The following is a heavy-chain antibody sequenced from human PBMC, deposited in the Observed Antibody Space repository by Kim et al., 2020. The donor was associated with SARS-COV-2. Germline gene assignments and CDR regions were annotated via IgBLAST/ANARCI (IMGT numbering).Heavy chain of an antibody. CDR3: ARTSTAQNLSRFAY. CDR1: GFTFSSYG. D-gene: IGHD4-17*01. V-gene: IGHV3-33*05. J-gene: IGHJ4*02. CDR2: ISYDGSNK. Sequence: GGSLRLSCAASGFTFSSYGMHWVRQAPGKGLEWVAVISYDGSNKYYADSVKGRFTISRDNSKNTLYLQMNSLRPEYTAVYYFARTSTAQNLSRFAYWGQG.